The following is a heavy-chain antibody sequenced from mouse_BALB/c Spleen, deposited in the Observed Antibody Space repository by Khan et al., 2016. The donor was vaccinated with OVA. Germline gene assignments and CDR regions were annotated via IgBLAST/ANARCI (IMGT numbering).Heavy chain of an antibody. CDR3: ARKDYYDYDPFPY. CDR2: ISYSGNT. CDR1: GYSITSEYT. J-gene: IGHJ3*01. V-gene: IGHV3-2*02. D-gene: IGHD2-4*01. Sequence: EVELVESGPGLVKPSQSLSLTCTVTGYSITSEYTWNWIRQFPGSKLEWMGFISYSGNTRYNPSLKSRISITRDTSKNQFFLRLNSVTSEDTATYYCARKDYYDYDPFPYWGQGTLVTVSA.